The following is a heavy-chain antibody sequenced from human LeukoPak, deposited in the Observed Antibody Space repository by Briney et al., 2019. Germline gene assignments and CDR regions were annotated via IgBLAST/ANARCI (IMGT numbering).Heavy chain of an antibody. Sequence: GGSLRLSCAASGFTFSSYGMHWVRQAPGKGLEWVAVISYDGSNKYYADSVKGRFTTSRDNSKNTLYLQMNSLRAEDTSVYYCARGDSSSGWRDEYWGQGTLVTVSS. CDR3: ARGDSSSGWRDEY. D-gene: IGHD6-25*01. CDR1: GFTFSSYG. V-gene: IGHV3-30*03. J-gene: IGHJ4*02. CDR2: ISYDGSNK.